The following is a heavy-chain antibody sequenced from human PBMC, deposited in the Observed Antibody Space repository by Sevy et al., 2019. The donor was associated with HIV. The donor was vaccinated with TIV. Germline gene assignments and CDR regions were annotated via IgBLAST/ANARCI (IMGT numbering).Heavy chain of an antibody. D-gene: IGHD6-19*01. CDR3: AKDEVGQWLESGPLFQH. Sequence: GGSLRLSCAASGFTFSSYAMSWVRQAPGKGLEWVSAISGSGGSTYYADSVKGRFTISRDNSKNTLYVQMNSLRAEGTAVYYCAKDEVGQWLESGPLFQHWGQGTLVTVSS. CDR1: GFTFSSYA. CDR2: ISGSGGST. V-gene: IGHV3-23*01. J-gene: IGHJ1*01.